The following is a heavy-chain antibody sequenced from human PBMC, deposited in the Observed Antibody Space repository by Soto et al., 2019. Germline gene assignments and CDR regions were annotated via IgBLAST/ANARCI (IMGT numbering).Heavy chain of an antibody. CDR1: GGSFIGYY. D-gene: IGHD3-16*02. J-gene: IGHJ3*02. Sequence: PSETLSLTCAVYGGSFIGYYCIFIRHPPLKGLEWIGEINHSGSTNYNPSLKSRVTISVDTSKNQFSLKLSSVTAADTAVYYCASIWGSYRPGSDAFDIWGQGTMVTVSS. CDR2: INHSGST. V-gene: IGHV4-34*01. CDR3: ASIWGSYRPGSDAFDI.